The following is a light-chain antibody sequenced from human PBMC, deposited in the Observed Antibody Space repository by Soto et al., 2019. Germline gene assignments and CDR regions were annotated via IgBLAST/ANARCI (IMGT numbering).Light chain of an antibody. CDR1: QIIMRKY. V-gene: IGKV3-15*01. CDR3: QQSNDWPQGLT. J-gene: IGKJ4*01. CDR2: GAS. Sequence: EIVMTQSPGTLSLSPGERATLSCRASQIIMRKYLAWYQQRFGQAPRLFIYGASTRASGTPARFSGRGSGTEFTLTISSLQSGDFAVYYCQQSNDWPQGLTFGGGTKVDIK.